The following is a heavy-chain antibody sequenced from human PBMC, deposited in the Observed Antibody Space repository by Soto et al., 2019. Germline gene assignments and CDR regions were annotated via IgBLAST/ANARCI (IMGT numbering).Heavy chain of an antibody. Sequence: QVQLVQSGAEVKKPGASVKVSCKASGYTFTSYGISWVRQAPGQGLEWMGGISAYNGNTNYAQKLQGRVTMTTDTSTSTAYMELRSLRSDDTAVYYCARDGLRLKPDPDYGDYVYFDYWGQGTLVTVSS. CDR2: ISAYNGNT. CDR1: GYTFTSYG. D-gene: IGHD4-17*01. CDR3: ARDGLRLKPDPDYGDYVYFDY. J-gene: IGHJ4*02. V-gene: IGHV1-18*01.